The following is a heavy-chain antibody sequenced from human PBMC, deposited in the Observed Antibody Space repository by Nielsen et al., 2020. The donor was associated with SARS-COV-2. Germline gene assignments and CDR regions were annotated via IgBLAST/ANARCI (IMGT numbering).Heavy chain of an antibody. CDR2: ITPKSGYT. V-gene: IGHV1-8*02. D-gene: IGHD6-19*01. CDR1: GYTFTSYY. J-gene: IGHJ4*02. Sequence: ASVKVSCKASGYTFTSYYMHWVRQAPGQGPEWMGWITPKSGYTGYAQKFQGRVTMTWNTSISTAYMDLSSLTSEDTAVYYCARGGPVAFDYWGQGSLVTVSS. CDR3: ARGGPVAFDY.